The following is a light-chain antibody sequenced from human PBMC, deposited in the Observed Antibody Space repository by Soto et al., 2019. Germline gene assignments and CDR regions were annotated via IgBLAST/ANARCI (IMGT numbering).Light chain of an antibody. CDR2: GAS. J-gene: IGKJ5*01. V-gene: IGKV3-20*01. CDR1: QSVSNNY. Sequence: EIVLTQSPGTLSLSPGERATLSCRASQSVSNNYLAWYQQKPGQAPRLLIYGASSRATGIPVRFSGSGSATDFTLTISRLEPGDFAVYYCQQYGSSPITFGQGTRLEI. CDR3: QQYGSSPIT.